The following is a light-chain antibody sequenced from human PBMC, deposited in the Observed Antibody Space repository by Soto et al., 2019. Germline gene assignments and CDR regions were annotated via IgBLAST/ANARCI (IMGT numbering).Light chain of an antibody. CDR3: QCYDNTYVI. Sequence: NFMLTQPHSVSESPGKTVTISCTRNSGSIASKYVQWYQQRPGSSPTIVIYEDDQRPSGVPDRFSGSIDYSSNSASLTISGLKTDDEADYYCQCYDNTYVIFGGGTKLTV. CDR2: EDD. V-gene: IGLV6-57*01. J-gene: IGLJ2*01. CDR1: SGSIASKY.